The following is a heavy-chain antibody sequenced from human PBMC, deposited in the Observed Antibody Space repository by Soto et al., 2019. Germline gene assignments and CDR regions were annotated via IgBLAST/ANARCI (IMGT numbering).Heavy chain of an antibody. D-gene: IGHD3-22*01. CDR2: ISGSGGST. V-gene: IGHV3-23*01. CDR3: AKAGYYDSSGYYGLDY. J-gene: IGHJ4*02. Sequence: PGGSLRLSCAASGFTFSSYAMSWVRQAPGKGLEWVSAISGSGGSTYYADSVKGRFTISRDNSKNTLYLQMNSLRAEDTAVYYCAKAGYYDSSGYYGLDYWGQGTLVTVSS. CDR1: GFTFSSYA.